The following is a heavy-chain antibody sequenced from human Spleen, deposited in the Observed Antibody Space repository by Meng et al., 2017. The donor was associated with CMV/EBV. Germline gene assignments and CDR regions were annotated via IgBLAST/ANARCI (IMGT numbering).Heavy chain of an antibody. CDR1: GGTFSSYA. CDR3: ARDLHRYGYRYYFDY. Sequence: SVKVSCKASGGTFSSYAISWVRQAPGQGLEWMGGIIPIFGTANYAQKFQGRVTITTDESTSTAYMELSSLRSEDTAVYYCARDLHRYGYRYYFDYWGQGTLVTVSS. D-gene: IGHD5-18*01. CDR2: IIPIFGTA. J-gene: IGHJ4*02. V-gene: IGHV1-69*05.